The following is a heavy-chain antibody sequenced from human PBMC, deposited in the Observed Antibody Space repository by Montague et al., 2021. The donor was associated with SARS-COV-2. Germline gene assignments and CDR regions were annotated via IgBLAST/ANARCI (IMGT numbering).Heavy chain of an antibody. CDR3: ARDAIGAAGGYGMDV. Sequence: TLSLTCTVSGGSISSGGYYWSWLRQHPGKGLEWIGYIYYDGYTYYNPSLKSRVTISVDTSKNQFSLNLSFVTAADTADYYCARDAIGAAGGYGMDVWGQGTTVTVSS. CDR1: GGSISSGGYY. J-gene: IGHJ6*02. V-gene: IGHV4-31*03. D-gene: IGHD2-2*01. CDR2: IYYDGYT.